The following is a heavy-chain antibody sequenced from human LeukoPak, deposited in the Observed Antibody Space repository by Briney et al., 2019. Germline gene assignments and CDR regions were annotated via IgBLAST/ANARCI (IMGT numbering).Heavy chain of an antibody. V-gene: IGHV3-48*01. CDR2: ISSSSSTI. D-gene: IGHD3-22*01. CDR3: ARDWYYYDSSGSGVGYYFDY. Sequence: GGSLRLSCAASGFTFSSYSMNWVRQAPGKGLEWVSYISSSSSTIYYADSVKGRFTISRDNAKNSLYLQMNSLRAEDTAVYYCARDWYYYDSSGSGVGYYFDYWGQGTLVTVSP. CDR1: GFTFSSYS. J-gene: IGHJ4*02.